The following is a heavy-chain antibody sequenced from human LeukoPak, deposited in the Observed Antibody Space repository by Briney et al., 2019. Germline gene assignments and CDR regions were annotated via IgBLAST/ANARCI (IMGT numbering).Heavy chain of an antibody. V-gene: IGHV3-74*01. CDR2: INSDGSST. CDR3: ARDRGYAFAI. CDR1: GFTFSTYW. D-gene: IGHD5-12*01. Sequence: QPGGSLRLSCAASGFTFSTYWMHWVRQAPREGLVWVSRINSDGSSTSYADSVKGRFTISRDNAKNTLYLQMNNLRAEDTAVYYCARDRGYAFAIWGQGTMVTVSS. J-gene: IGHJ3*02.